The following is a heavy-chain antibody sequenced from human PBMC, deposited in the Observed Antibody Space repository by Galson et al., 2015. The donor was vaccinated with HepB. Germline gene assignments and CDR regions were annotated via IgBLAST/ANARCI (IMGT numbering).Heavy chain of an antibody. V-gene: IGHV3-21*01. CDR3: ARASTSSGTDY. CDR1: GFTFSSYS. Sequence: SLRLSCAASGFTFSSYSMNWVRQAPGKGLEWVSSISSSSSYIYYADSVKGRFTISRDNAKNSLYLQMNSLRAEDTAVYYCARASTSSGTDYWGQGTLVTVSS. D-gene: IGHD6-19*01. CDR2: ISSSSSYI. J-gene: IGHJ4*02.